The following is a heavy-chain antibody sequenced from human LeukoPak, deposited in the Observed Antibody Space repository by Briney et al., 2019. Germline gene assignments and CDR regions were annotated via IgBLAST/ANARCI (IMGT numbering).Heavy chain of an antibody. D-gene: IGHD1-7*01. Sequence: GGSLRLSCAASGFTFSNYWMHWVRQAPGKGLVWVSLINSDGSITSYADSVKGRFTISRDNSKNTLYLQMNSLRAEDTAVYYCAREWELRLNAFDIWGQGTMVTVSS. J-gene: IGHJ3*02. V-gene: IGHV3-74*01. CDR2: INSDGSIT. CDR1: GFTFSNYW. CDR3: AREWELRLNAFDI.